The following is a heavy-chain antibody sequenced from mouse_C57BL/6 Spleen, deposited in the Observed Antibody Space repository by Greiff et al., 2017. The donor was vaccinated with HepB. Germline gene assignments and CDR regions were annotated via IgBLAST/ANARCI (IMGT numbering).Heavy chain of an antibody. Sequence: EVMLVESGGGLVKPGGSLKLSCAASGFTFSSYAMSWVRQTPEKRLEWVATISDGGSYTYYPDNVKGRFTISRDNAKNNLYLQMSHLKSEDTAMYYCARDEAREFFDYWGQGTTLTVSS. V-gene: IGHV5-4*01. CDR1: GFTFSSYA. CDR3: ARDEAREFFDY. J-gene: IGHJ2*01. CDR2: ISDGGSYT.